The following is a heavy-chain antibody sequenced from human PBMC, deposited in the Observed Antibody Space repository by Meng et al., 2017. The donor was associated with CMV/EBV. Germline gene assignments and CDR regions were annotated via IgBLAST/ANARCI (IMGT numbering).Heavy chain of an antibody. D-gene: IGHD3-16*02. CDR3: ARHSEEFYDYVWGSYRVLGIFDY. CDR2: ISAYNGNT. V-gene: IGHV1-18*01. J-gene: IGHJ4*02. CDR1: GGTFSSHA. Sequence: ASVKVSCKASGGTFSSHAINWVRQAPGQGLEWMGWISAYNGNTNYAQKLQGRVTMTTDTSTSTAYMELRSLRSDDTAVYYCARHSEEFYDYVWGSYRVLGIFDYWGQGTLVTVSS.